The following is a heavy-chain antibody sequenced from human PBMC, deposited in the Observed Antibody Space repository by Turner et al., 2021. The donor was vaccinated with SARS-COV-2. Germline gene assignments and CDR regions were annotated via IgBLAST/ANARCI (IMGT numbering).Heavy chain of an antibody. CDR1: GFTFSSYG. Sequence: QVQLVESGGGVVQPGRSLRLSCAASGFTFSSYGMRWVRPAPGKGVEGVAVIWNDGSNNYYADAVKGRFTISRDNSKNTLHLQMNSLRAEDTAVYYCAREYYVDTGGMDVWGQGTTVTVSS. V-gene: IGHV3-33*01. D-gene: IGHD5-18*01. J-gene: IGHJ6*02. CDR3: AREYYVDTGGMDV. CDR2: IWNDGSNN.